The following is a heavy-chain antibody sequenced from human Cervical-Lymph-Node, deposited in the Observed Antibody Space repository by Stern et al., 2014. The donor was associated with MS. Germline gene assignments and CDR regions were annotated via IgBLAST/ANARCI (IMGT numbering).Heavy chain of an antibody. V-gene: IGHV4-59*01. J-gene: IGHJ6*02. D-gene: IGHD1-26*01. CDR2: ISYSAST. Sequence: QVQLQESGPGLVKPSETLALTCTVSGGSISTYYWSWIRQSPGKGLEWIGYISYSASTTYSSSLKSRVTISADSSNRQFSLNLSSVSAADTAVYYCATSSVGYSYSYAMDVWGQGTTVTVSS. CDR1: GGSISTYY. CDR3: ATSSVGYSYSYAMDV.